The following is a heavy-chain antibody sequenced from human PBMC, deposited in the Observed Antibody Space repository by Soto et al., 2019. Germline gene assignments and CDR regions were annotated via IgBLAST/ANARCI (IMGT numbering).Heavy chain of an antibody. CDR2: ISWNSGSI. V-gene: IGHV3-9*01. J-gene: IGHJ6*03. CDR1: GFTFDDYA. Sequence: GGSLRLSCAASGFTFDDYAMHWVRQAPGKGLEWVSGISWNSGSIGYADSVKGRFTISRDNAKNSLYLQMNSLRAEDTALYYCAKDKLIRITICGVQPPDSWANYYYMDVWGKGTTVTVSS. CDR3: AKDKLIRITICGVQPPDSWANYYYMDV. D-gene: IGHD3-3*01.